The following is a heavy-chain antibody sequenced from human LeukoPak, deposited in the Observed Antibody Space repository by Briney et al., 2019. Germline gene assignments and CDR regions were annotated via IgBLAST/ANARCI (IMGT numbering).Heavy chain of an antibody. D-gene: IGHD3-10*01. CDR3: ARGVRGVPIDY. CDR2: INPSGGST. Sequence: TSVKVSCKASGYTFTSYYMHWVRQAPGQGLEWMGIINPSGGSTSYAQKFQGRVTMTRDTPTSTVYMELSSLRSEDTAVYYCARGVRGVPIDYWGQGTLVTVSS. J-gene: IGHJ4*02. CDR1: GYTFTSYY. V-gene: IGHV1-46*01.